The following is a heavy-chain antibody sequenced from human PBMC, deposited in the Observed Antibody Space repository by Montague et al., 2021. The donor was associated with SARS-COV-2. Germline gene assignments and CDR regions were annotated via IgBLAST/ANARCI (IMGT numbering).Heavy chain of an antibody. CDR2: VSHSGST. Sequence: SETLSLTCTVSGGSIYSYYWSWVRQPPGKGLEWIGHVSHSGSTNYNPSLKSRVTMSVDTSKNHFSLRLSSVTAADTAVYYCVRATQYYDDNAWDEWFDPWGRGTLVTVSS. J-gene: IGHJ5*02. CDR1: GGSIYSYY. V-gene: IGHV4-59*01. D-gene: IGHD3-16*01. CDR3: VRATQYYDDNAWDEWFDP.